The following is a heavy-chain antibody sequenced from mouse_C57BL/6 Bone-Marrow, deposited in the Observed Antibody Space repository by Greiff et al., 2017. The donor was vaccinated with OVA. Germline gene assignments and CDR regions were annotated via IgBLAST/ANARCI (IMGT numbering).Heavy chain of an antibody. Sequence: VQLQQSGAELVRPGASVKLSCKASGYTFTDYYINWVKQRPGQGLEWIARIYPGSGNTYYTEKFKGKATLTAEKSSSTAYMQLSSLTYEDSAVYFCASGDSSGSWFAYWGQGTLVTVSA. J-gene: IGHJ3*01. D-gene: IGHD3-2*02. CDR3: ASGDSSGSWFAY. CDR1: GYTFTDYY. CDR2: IYPGSGNT. V-gene: IGHV1-76*01.